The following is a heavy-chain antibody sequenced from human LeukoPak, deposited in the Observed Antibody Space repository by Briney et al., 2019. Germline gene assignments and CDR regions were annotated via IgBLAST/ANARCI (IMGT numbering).Heavy chain of an antibody. V-gene: IGHV4-31*03. CDR2: IYYSGTT. J-gene: IGHJ4*02. CDR1: GGSISSSGYY. Sequence: PSQTLSLTCTVSGGSISSSGYYWSWIRHHPGKGLEWIGYIYYSGTTYYNPSLKSRVTISVDTSKNQFSLKVNSVTAADTAVYYCARSRSSGSYYNYWGQGTLVTVSS. CDR3: ARSRSSGSYYNY. D-gene: IGHD1-26*01.